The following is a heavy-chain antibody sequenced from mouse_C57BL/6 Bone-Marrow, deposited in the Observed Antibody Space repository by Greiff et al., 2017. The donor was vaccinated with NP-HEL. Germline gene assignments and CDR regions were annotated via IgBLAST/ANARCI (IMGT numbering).Heavy chain of an antibody. CDR3: TRISYTDYAMDY. J-gene: IGHJ4*01. Sequence: VQLQQSGAELVRPGASVTLSCKASGYTFTDYEMHWVKQTPVHGLEWIGAIDPETGGTAYNQKFKGKAILTADKSSSTAYMELRSLTSEDSAVYYCTRISYTDYAMDYWGQGTSVTVSS. V-gene: IGHV1-15*01. CDR2: IDPETGGT. CDR1: GYTFTDYE. D-gene: IGHD1-1*01.